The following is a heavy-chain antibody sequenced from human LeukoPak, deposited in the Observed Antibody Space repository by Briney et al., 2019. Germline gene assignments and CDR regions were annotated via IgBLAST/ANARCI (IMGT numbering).Heavy chain of an antibody. CDR1: GYDFIYQY. CDR3: AKGRSAVPDF. J-gene: IGHJ4*02. CDR2: MNANGGGT. D-gene: IGHD6-19*01. V-gene: IGHV1-2*02. Sequence: GASVKVSCKASGYDFIYQYIHWVRQAPGQGLEWMGWMNANGGGTKYAQKFKDRVTLTRATSISTAYMELRSLTNGDTAVYYCAKGRSAVPDFWGQGTLVTVSS.